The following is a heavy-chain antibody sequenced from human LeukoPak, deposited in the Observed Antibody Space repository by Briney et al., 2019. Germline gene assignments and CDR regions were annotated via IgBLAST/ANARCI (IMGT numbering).Heavy chain of an antibody. D-gene: IGHD3-22*01. CDR1: GFTFSSYS. CDR2: ISSSSSTI. J-gene: IGHJ4*02. CDR3: ARDLLGYDSSGYPC. Sequence: GGSLRLSCAASGFTFSSYSMNWVRQAPGKGLEWVSYISSSSSTIYYADSVKGRFTISRDNAKNSLYLQMNSLRAEDTAVYYCARDLLGYDSSGYPCWGQGTLVTVSS. V-gene: IGHV3-48*01.